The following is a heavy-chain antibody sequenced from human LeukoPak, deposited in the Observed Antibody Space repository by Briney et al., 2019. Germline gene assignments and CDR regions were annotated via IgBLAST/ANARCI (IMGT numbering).Heavy chain of an antibody. V-gene: IGHV1-24*01. CDR1: GYTLTELP. Sequence: ASVKVSCKVSGYTLTELPMHWVRQAPGKGLEWMGGFDPEDGETIYAQKFQGRVTMTEDTSTDTAYMELSSLRSEDTAVYYCATSASGYSYGSHFDYWGQGTLVTVSS. CDR3: ATSASGYSYGSHFDY. D-gene: IGHD5-18*01. CDR2: FDPEDGET. J-gene: IGHJ4*02.